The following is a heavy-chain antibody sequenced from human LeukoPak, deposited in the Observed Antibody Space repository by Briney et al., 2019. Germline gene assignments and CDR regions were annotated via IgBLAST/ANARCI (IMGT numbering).Heavy chain of an antibody. Sequence: GGSLRLSCAASGFTFSSYGMHWVRQAPGKGLEWVAVISYDGSNKYYADSVKGRFTISRDNSKNTLYLQMNSLRAEDTAVYYCAEVFYRPTLIAVVTKGYFDYWGQGTLVTVSS. V-gene: IGHV3-30*18. D-gene: IGHD3-22*01. CDR2: ISYDGSNK. CDR3: AEVFYRPTLIAVVTKGYFDY. J-gene: IGHJ4*02. CDR1: GFTFSSYG.